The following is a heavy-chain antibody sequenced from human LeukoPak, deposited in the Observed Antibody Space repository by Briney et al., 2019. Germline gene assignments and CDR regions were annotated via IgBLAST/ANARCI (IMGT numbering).Heavy chain of an antibody. Sequence: SETLSLTCTDSGGSISNRSYYWAWIRQPPGKGLEWIGSIYYSGSTYYNPSLKRRLTISVDTSKSQFSLKLSSVTAADTAVYYCARLTLGAFDIWGQGTMVTVSS. V-gene: IGHV4-39*01. CDR1: GGSISNRSYY. CDR3: ARLTLGAFDI. J-gene: IGHJ3*02. CDR2: IYYSGST. D-gene: IGHD2/OR15-2a*01.